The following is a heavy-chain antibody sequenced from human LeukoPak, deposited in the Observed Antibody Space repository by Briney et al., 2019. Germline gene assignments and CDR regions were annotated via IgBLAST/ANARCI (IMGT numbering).Heavy chain of an antibody. J-gene: IGHJ4*02. CDR1: GYTLTELS. V-gene: IGHV1-24*01. CDR2: FDPEDGET. Sequence: ASVKVSCKVSGYTLTELSMHWVRQAPGKGLEWMGGFDPEDGETMNAQKFQGRVTMTEDTSTDTAYMELSSLTSEDTAVYYCATDGDYYGGSGHYKRWGQGTLVTVSS. D-gene: IGHD3-22*01. CDR3: ATDGDYYGGSGHYKR.